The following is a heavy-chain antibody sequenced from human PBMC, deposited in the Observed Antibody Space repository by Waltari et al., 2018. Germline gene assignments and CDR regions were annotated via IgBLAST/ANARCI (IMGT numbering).Heavy chain of an antibody. Sequence: QLQLQESGSGLVKPSQTLSLTCAVAGGSISSGGYSWSWIRQPQGMALEWVGYIQPSGNAYYNPPLQSRVTISVDRSKNQFSLKLSSVTAADTAVYYCARAGYGSGSSPPYYYYYMDVWGKGTTVTVSS. D-gene: IGHD3-10*01. V-gene: IGHV4-30-2*01. J-gene: IGHJ6*03. CDR2: IQPSGNA. CDR1: GGSISSGGYS. CDR3: ARAGYGSGSSPPYYYYYMDV.